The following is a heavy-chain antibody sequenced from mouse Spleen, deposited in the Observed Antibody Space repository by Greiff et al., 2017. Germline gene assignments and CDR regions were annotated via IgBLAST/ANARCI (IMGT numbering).Heavy chain of an antibody. D-gene: IGHD2-4*01. CDR1: GYSITSGYY. J-gene: IGHJ3*01. CDR2: ISYDGSN. V-gene: IGHV3-6*01. CDR3: ARGYDYGEGFAY. Sequence: VQLKESGPGLVKPSQSLSLTCSVTGYSITSGYYWNWIRQIPGNKLEWMGYISYDGSNNYNPSLKNRISITRDTSKNQFFLKLNSVTTEDTATYYCARGYDYGEGFAYWGQGTLVTVSA.